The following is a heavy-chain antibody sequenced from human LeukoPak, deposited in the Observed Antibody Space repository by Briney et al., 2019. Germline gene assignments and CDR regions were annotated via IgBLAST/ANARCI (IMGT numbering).Heavy chain of an antibody. J-gene: IGHJ4*02. CDR3: ASSQLRYFDWLSSFDY. Sequence: PSETLSLTCTVSGGSISSNYWGWIRQPPGKGLEWIGYIYHTGDTNSNPSLKSRVTISVDTSKNQFSLKLSSVTAADTAVYYCASSQLRYFDWLSSFDYWGQGTLVTVSS. CDR1: GGSISSNY. D-gene: IGHD3-9*01. V-gene: IGHV4-59*01. CDR2: IYHTGDT.